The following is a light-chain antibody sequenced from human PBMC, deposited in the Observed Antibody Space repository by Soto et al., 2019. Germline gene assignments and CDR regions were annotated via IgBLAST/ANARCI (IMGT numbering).Light chain of an antibody. CDR2: GAS. CDR3: QQYNNWPAIT. CDR1: QSVSSN. V-gene: IGKV3D-15*01. Sequence: EIVMTQSPATLSVSPGERATLSCRASQSVSSNLAWYQQKPGQAPRLLIYGASTRATGIPARFSGSGSGTEFTLTISSLQSEDSAVYHCQQYNNWPAITFGQGTRLEIK. J-gene: IGKJ5*01.